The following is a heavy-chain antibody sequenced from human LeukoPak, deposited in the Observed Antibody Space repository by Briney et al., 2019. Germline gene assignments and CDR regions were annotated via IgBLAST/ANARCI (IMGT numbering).Heavy chain of an antibody. CDR3: ARGPLWFGTPHYFDY. CDR1: GGSISSGGYY. V-gene: IGHV4-31*03. CDR2: IYYSGST. J-gene: IGHJ4*02. D-gene: IGHD3-10*01. Sequence: SETLSLNCTVSGGSISSGGYYWSWIRQHPGKGLEWIVYIYYSGSTYYNPSLKSRVTISVETSKNQFSLKLSSVTAADTAVYYCARGPLWFGTPHYFDYWGQGTLVTVSS.